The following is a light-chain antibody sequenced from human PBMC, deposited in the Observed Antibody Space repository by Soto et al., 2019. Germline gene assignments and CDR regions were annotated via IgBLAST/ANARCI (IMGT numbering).Light chain of an antibody. Sequence: EVVLTQSPATLSLSPGQRATLSFRASLSVSSYLAWYQQKPGQAPRLLIYDASNRATGIPARFSGSGSGTDFTLTISSLEPEDFAVYYCQQRSIWPDTFGQGTRLEIK. CDR2: DAS. CDR3: QQRSIWPDT. V-gene: IGKV3-11*01. J-gene: IGKJ5*01. CDR1: LSVSSY.